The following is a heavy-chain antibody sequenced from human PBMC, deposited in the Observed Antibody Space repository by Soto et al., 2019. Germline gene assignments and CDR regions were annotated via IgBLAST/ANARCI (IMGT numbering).Heavy chain of an antibody. D-gene: IGHD4-4*01. CDR3: ARVGSKSFYYATDV. CDR2: ICTGGTT. V-gene: IGHV4-4*09. J-gene: IGHJ6*02. Sequence: ETLSLTCTVSGGSISSFCWSWIRQPPGQGLEWIGYICTGGTTKYNPSLKSRVTMSVDTSKTQFSLKLTSVTAADTAVYYCARVGSKSFYYATDVWGQGTTVTVSS. CDR1: GGSISSFC.